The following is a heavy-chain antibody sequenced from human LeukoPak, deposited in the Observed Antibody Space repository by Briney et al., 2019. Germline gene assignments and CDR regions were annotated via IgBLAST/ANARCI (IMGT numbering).Heavy chain of an antibody. V-gene: IGHV4-34*01. Sequence: SSETLSLTCAVYGGSFSGYYWSWIRQPPGKGLEWIGEINHSGSTNYNPSLKSRVTISVDTSKNQFSLKLSSVTAADTAVYYCARESRYGSGNYWGQGTLVTVSS. D-gene: IGHD3-10*01. CDR1: GGSFSGYY. CDR3: ARESRYGSGNY. CDR2: INHSGST. J-gene: IGHJ4*02.